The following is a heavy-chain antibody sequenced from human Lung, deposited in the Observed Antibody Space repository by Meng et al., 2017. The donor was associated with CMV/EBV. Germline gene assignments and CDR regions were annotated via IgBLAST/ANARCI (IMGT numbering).Heavy chain of an antibody. Sequence: GGSLRLXXAASGFTFSSFAMHWVRQAPGKGLEWVAAIIYDGTNKYYRESVKGRFTISRDNSKNTVFLQMNSLRGEDTAVYYCVRGGGGWLQLDYWGQGTLVXVSS. CDR1: GFTFSSFA. CDR3: VRGGGGWLQLDY. D-gene: IGHD5-24*01. V-gene: IGHV3-30-3*01. J-gene: IGHJ4*02. CDR2: IIYDGTNK.